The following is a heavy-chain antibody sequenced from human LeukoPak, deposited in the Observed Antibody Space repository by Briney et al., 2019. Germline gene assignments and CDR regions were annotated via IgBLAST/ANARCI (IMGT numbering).Heavy chain of an antibody. D-gene: IGHD6-13*01. J-gene: IGHJ6*03. CDR1: GFTFSSYA. V-gene: IGHV3-23*01. CDR2: ISGSGGST. Sequence: GGSLRLSCAASGFTFSSYAMSWVRQAPGKGLEWVSAISGSGGSTYYADSVKGRFTISRDNSKNTLYLQMNSLRAEDTAVYYCAKADARDSSSWYVRARLNYMDVWGKGTTVTVSS. CDR3: AKADARDSSSWYVRARLNYMDV.